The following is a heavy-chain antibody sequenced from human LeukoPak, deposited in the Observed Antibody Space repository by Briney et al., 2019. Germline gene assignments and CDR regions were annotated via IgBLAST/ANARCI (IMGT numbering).Heavy chain of an antibody. CDR3: ARDYYDSSGSPSDY. CDR1: GFTFSSYW. V-gene: IGHV3-7*01. D-gene: IGHD3-22*01. Sequence: QPGGSLRLSCAASGFTFSSYWMSWVRQAPGKGLEWVANIKLDGSEKYYVDSVKGRFTISRDNAKNSLYLQMNSLRAEDTAVYYCARDYYDSSGSPSDYWGQGTLVTVSS. CDR2: IKLDGSEK. J-gene: IGHJ4*02.